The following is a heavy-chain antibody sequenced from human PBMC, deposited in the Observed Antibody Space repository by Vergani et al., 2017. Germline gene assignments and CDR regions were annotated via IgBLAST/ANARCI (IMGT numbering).Heavy chain of an antibody. Sequence: QVQLVQSGAEVKKPGASVKVSCKASGGTFSSYTISWVRQAPGQGLEWMGRIIPILGIANYAQKFQGRVTIAADKSPSTAYMELSSLRSEDTAVYYCARDRIVGARATPNWFDPWGQGTLVTVSS. D-gene: IGHD1-26*01. CDR2: IIPILGIA. CDR1: GGTFSSYT. J-gene: IGHJ5*02. V-gene: IGHV1-69*09. CDR3: ARDRIVGARATPNWFDP.